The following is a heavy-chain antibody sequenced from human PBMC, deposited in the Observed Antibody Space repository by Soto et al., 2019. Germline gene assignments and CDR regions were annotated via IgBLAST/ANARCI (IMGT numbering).Heavy chain of an antibody. CDR1: GFTVSSNY. D-gene: IGHD6-13*01. V-gene: IGHV3-53*01. CDR3: ARDILIKRAAATPEWWFDP. J-gene: IGHJ5*02. Sequence: GGSLRLSCAASGFTVSSNYMSWVRQAPGKGLEWVSVIYSGGSTYYADSVKGRFTISRDNSKNTLYLQMNSLRAEDTAVYYCARDILIKRAAATPEWWFDPWGQGTLVTVSS. CDR2: IYSGGST.